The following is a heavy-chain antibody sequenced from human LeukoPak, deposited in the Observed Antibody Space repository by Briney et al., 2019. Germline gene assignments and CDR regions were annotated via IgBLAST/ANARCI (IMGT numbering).Heavy chain of an antibody. CDR3: AQALGQVEVAPFDY. D-gene: IGHD6-19*01. CDR1: GFTFSSDA. V-gene: IGHV3-30*04. Sequence: GRSLRLSCAASGFTFSSDAMHWGRQAPGKGLEWVTFISYYGSNKNYADAVKGQFTISIDNPNNSRYLQMKSWRAEDIAVYYCAQALGQVEVAPFDYWGQGTLVTVSS. CDR2: ISYYGSNK. J-gene: IGHJ4*02.